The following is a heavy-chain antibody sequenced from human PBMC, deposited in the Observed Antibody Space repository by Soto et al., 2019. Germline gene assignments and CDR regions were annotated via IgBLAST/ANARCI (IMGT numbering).Heavy chain of an antibody. V-gene: IGHV1-46*01. CDR2: INPNGGRT. J-gene: IGHJ5*01. Sequence: QVQLVQSGAEVKKPGASVKVSCKASGYTFTSTWMHWVRQAPGQGLEWMGIINPNGGRTIYADKFQGRVTMTRDTSTATDYMELSSLRSEDTAMYYCARDQSYRDTYLWLDSWGQGTLVTVSS. CDR3: ARDQSYRDTYLWLDS. CDR1: GYTFTSTW. D-gene: IGHD2-2*02.